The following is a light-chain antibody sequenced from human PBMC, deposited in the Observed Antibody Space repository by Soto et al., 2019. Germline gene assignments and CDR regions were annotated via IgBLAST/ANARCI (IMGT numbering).Light chain of an antibody. CDR2: DAS. CDR1: QSVGSY. Sequence: EIVLKNSLGTLSLSPGERATLSCRASQSVGSYLAWYQQKPGQAPRLLIYDASNRATGIPARFSGSGSGTDFTLTISSLEPEDFAVYYCQQRGDWPPITFGQGTRLEIK. J-gene: IGKJ5*01. V-gene: IGKV3-11*01. CDR3: QQRGDWPPIT.